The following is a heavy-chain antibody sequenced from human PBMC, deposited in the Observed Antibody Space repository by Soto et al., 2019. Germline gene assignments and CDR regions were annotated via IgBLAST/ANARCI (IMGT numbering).Heavy chain of an antibody. D-gene: IGHD5-12*01. V-gene: IGHV2-26*01. J-gene: IGHJ4*02. CDR3: ARGDGYNYRYFDY. CDR1: GFSLSNARMG. CDR2: IFSNDEK. Sequence: QVTLKESGPVLVKPTETLTLTCTVSGFSLSNARMGVSWIRQPPGKALEWLAHIFSNDEKSYSTSLKSRLTISKDTSKSQVVLTMTNMDTVDTATYYCARGDGYNYRYFDYWGQGTLVTVSS.